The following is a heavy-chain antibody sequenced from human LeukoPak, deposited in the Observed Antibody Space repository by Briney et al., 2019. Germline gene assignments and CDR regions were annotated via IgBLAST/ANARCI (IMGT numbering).Heavy chain of an antibody. Sequence: SETLSLTCTVSGGSISSYYWSWIRQPPGKGLEWIGYIYCSGSTNYNPPLKSRVTISVDTSKNQFSLKLSSVTAADTAVYYCARGTTMDAFDIWGQGTMVTVSS. D-gene: IGHD4-17*01. V-gene: IGHV4-59*01. J-gene: IGHJ3*02. CDR2: IYCSGST. CDR1: GGSISSYY. CDR3: ARGTTMDAFDI.